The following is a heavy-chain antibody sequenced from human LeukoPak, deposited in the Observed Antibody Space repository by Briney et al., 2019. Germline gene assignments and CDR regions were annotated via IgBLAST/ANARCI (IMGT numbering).Heavy chain of an antibody. CDR3: ARDRDGYNGGDY. V-gene: IGHV1-69*01. CDR2: IIPIFGTA. Sequence: SVKVSCKASGGTFSSYAISWVRQAPGQGLEWMGGIIPIFGTANYAQKFQGRVTITADESTSTAYTELSSLRSEDTAVYYCARDRDGYNGGDYWGQGTLVTVSS. CDR1: GGTFSSYA. D-gene: IGHD5-24*01. J-gene: IGHJ4*02.